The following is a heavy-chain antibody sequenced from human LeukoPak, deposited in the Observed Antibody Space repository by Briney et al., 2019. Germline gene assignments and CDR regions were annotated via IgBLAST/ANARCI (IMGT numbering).Heavy chain of an antibody. CDR3: TTDEDWNYARKDV. D-gene: IGHD1-7*01. V-gene: IGHV3-15*04. Sequence: GGSLRLSCAASGFTFNYAWMSWVRQVPGKGLEWVGQTVSEIDGGTTDYAAPVKGRFTISRDNSKSTLYLQMNSLKIEDTAVYYCTTDEDWNYARKDVWGQGATVIVSS. J-gene: IGHJ6*02. CDR1: GFTFNYAW. CDR2: TVSEIDGGTT.